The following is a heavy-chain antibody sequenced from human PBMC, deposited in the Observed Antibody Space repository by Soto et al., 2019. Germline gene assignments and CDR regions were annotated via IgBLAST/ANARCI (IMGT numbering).Heavy chain of an antibody. CDR1: GGSFSGYY. J-gene: IGHJ5*02. Sequence: SETLSLTCAVYGGSFSGYYWSWIRQPPGKGLEWIGEINHSGSTNYNPSLKSRVTISVDTSKNQFSLKLSSVTAADTAVYYCARGISYCSGGSCYSERRFFWFDPWGQGTLVTVSS. CDR2: INHSGST. D-gene: IGHD2-15*01. CDR3: ARGISYCSGGSCYSERRFFWFDP. V-gene: IGHV4-34*01.